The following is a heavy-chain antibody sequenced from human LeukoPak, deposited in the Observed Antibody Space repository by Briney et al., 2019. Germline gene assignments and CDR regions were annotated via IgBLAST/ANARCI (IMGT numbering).Heavy chain of an antibody. Sequence: GGSLRLSCAASGFTFSSYWMSWVRQAPGKGLEWVANIKQDGSEKYYVDSVKGRFTISRDNAKNSLYLQMNSLRAEDTAVYYCASILRYYDADAFDIWGQGTMVTVSS. CDR3: ASILRYYDADAFDI. D-gene: IGHD3-9*01. J-gene: IGHJ3*02. CDR2: IKQDGSEK. CDR1: GFTFSSYW. V-gene: IGHV3-7*01.